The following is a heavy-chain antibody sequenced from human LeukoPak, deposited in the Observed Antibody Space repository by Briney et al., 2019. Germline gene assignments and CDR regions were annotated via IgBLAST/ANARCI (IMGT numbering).Heavy chain of an antibody. CDR2: IKSKTDGGTT. CDR3: TTALWFGELGYRYYFDY. CDR1: GFTFSNAW. Sequence: GGSPRLSCAASGFTFSNAWMSWVRQAPGKGLEWVSRIKSKTDGGTTDYAAPVKGRFTISRDDSKNTLYLQMNSLKTEDTAVYYSTTALWFGELGYRYYFDYWGEGTLVTVSS. J-gene: IGHJ4*02. V-gene: IGHV3-15*01. D-gene: IGHD3-10*01.